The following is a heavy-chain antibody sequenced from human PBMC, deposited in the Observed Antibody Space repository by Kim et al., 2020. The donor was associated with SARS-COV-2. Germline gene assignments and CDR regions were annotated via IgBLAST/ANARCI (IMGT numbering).Heavy chain of an antibody. CDR3: ARDRTPCIAVAGSGRNYYYYGTDI. V-gene: IGHV4-59*13. CDR1: GGSISSYY. D-gene: IGHD6-19*01. Sequence: SETLSLTCTVSGGSISSYYWSWIRQPPGKGLEWIGYIYYSGSTNYNPSLKSRVTISVDTSKNQFSLKLSSVTAADTAVYYCARDRTPCIAVAGSGRNYYYYGTDIWGQRTTVTVSS. CDR2: IYYSGST. J-gene: IGHJ6*02.